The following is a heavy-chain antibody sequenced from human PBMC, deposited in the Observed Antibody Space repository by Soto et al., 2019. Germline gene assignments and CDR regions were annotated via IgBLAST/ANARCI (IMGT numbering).Heavy chain of an antibody. D-gene: IGHD3-10*01. CDR1: GYTFTSYY. J-gene: IGHJ4*02. Sequence: ASVKVSCKASGYTFTSYYMHWVRQAPGLGLEWMGRVNPILSMSNYAQKFQGRVTMTADKSTSTAHMELRSLRSEDTAFYYCATSYGSGYRAFDYWGQGTLVTVSS. CDR2: VNPILSMS. V-gene: IGHV1-46*01. CDR3: ATSYGSGYRAFDY.